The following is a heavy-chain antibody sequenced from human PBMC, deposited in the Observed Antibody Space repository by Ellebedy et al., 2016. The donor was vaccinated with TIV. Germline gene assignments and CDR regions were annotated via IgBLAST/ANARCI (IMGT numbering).Heavy chain of an antibody. CDR2: IKPDGSYT. Sequence: PGGSLRLSCVASGFTFSTSWMHWVRQASGKGLVWVSRIKPDGSYTTYADSVKGRFTISRDNAKNTLYLQMNSLRAEDTAVYYCAAKGSGYFDLWGRGTLVTVSS. V-gene: IGHV3-74*01. D-gene: IGHD2-15*01. CDR1: GFTFSTSW. J-gene: IGHJ2*01. CDR3: AAKGSGYFDL.